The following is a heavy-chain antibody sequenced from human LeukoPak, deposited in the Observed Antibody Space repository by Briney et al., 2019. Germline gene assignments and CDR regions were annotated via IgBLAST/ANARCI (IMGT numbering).Heavy chain of an antibody. CDR1: GFTFSSYG. Sequence: GGSLRLSCAASGFTFSSYGMHWVRQAPGKGLEWVAFIRYDGSNKYYADSVKGRFTISRDNSKNTLYLQMNSLRTEDTALYYCATAFGSGSYYKYWGQGTLVTVSS. V-gene: IGHV3-30*02. J-gene: IGHJ4*02. CDR3: ATAFGSGSYYKY. D-gene: IGHD3-10*01. CDR2: IRYDGSNK.